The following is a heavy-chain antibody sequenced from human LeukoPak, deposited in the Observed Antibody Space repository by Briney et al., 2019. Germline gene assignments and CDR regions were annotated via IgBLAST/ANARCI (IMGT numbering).Heavy chain of an antibody. J-gene: IGHJ4*02. D-gene: IGHD6-6*01. CDR2: ISSKGVST. V-gene: IGHV3-64D*09. Sequence: GGSLRLSCSASGFTISTYAMHWVRQAPGKGLEYVSGISSKGVSTYYADSVKGRFTISRDNSKDTMFLQMSSLRAEDTAVYYCVKGGQYSSSSHFDYWGLGTLVTVSS. CDR3: VKGGQYSSSSHFDY. CDR1: GFTISTYA.